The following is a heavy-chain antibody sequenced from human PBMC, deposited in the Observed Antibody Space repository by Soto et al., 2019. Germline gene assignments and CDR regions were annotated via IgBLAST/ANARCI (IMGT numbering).Heavy chain of an antibody. CDR2: IYYSGST. CDR3: ARVSPDTDFWSGYYTGILFDP. CDR1: GGSISSYY. D-gene: IGHD3-3*01. V-gene: IGHV4-59*01. Sequence: TSETLSLTCTVSGGSISSYYWSWIRQPPGKGLEWIGYIYYSGSTNYNPSLKSRVTISVDTSNNQFSLKLSSVTAGDTAVYYCARVSPDTDFWSGYYTGILFDPWGQGTLVTVSS. J-gene: IGHJ5*02.